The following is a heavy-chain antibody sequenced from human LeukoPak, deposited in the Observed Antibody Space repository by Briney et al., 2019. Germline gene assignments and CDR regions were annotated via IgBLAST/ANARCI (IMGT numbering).Heavy chain of an antibody. CDR2: ISYDGSNK. D-gene: IGHD5-18*01. J-gene: IGHJ2*01. V-gene: IGHV3-30-3*01. Sequence: GGSLRLSCAASGFTFSSYAMHWVRQAPGKGLEWVAVISYDGSNKYYADSVKGRFTISRDNSKNTLYLQMNSLRAEDTAVYYCARGDTAMVTSWYFDLWGRGTPVTVSS. CDR1: GFTFSSYA. CDR3: ARGDTAMVTSWYFDL.